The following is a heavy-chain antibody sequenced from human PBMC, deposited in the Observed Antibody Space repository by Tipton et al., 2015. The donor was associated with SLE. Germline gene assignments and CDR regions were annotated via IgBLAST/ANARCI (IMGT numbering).Heavy chain of an antibody. V-gene: IGHV4-30-2*01. J-gene: IGHJ5*02. CDR1: GGSISSGRYY. CDR2: IYHSGST. D-gene: IGHD3-3*01. CDR3: ARESILMEGWFDP. Sequence: TLSLTCTVSGGSISSGRYYWSWIRQPPGKGLEWIGYIYHSGSTYYNPSLKSRVTISVDRSKNQFSLKLSSVTAADTAVYYCARESILMEGWFDPWGQGTLVTVSS.